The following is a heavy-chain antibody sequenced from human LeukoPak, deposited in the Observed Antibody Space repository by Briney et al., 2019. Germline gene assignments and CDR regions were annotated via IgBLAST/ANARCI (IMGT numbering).Heavy chain of an antibody. D-gene: IGHD3-22*01. Sequence: PSETLSLTCTVSGGSISSSSYYWGWIRQPPGKGLEWIGNIYYSGSTYYNPSLKSRVTISVHTSKNQFSLKLSSVTAADTAVYYCASLYYDSSGYAWSNAFDIWGQGTMVTVSS. J-gene: IGHJ3*02. V-gene: IGHV4-39*07. CDR3: ASLYYDSSGYAWSNAFDI. CDR2: IYYSGST. CDR1: GGSISSSSYY.